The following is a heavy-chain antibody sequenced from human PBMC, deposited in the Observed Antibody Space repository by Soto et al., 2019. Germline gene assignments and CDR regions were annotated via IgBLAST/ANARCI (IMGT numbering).Heavy chain of an antibody. V-gene: IGHV4-39*01. D-gene: IGHD4-17*01. CDR2: LYYSVVT. J-gene: IGHJ4*02. CDR3: ARHGTTVVTVQY. CDR1: GASISSSSYY. Sequence: PSETLSLTCTVSGASISSSSYYWGWIRQPPGKGLVWFWSLYYSVVTYYNPSLNSRFTISADTSKNQFSLKLSSVTAADTAVYYCARHGTTVVTVQYWGQGTLVTVSS.